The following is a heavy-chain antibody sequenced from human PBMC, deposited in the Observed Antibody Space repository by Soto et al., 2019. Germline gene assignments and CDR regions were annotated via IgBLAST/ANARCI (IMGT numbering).Heavy chain of an antibody. CDR2: VNPSGGST. CDR1: GYIFTDYY. CDR3: ARGTTGTQITYYYYSGMDV. J-gene: IGHJ6*02. V-gene: IGHV1-46*01. Sequence: ASVKVSCKASGYIFTDYYMHWVRQAPGQGLEWMGIVNPSGGSTTYAQTFQGRVSMTRDTSTSTVYMELSSLRSEDTAVYYCARGTTGTQITYYYYSGMDVWGQGPTVTVYS. D-gene: IGHD1-7*01.